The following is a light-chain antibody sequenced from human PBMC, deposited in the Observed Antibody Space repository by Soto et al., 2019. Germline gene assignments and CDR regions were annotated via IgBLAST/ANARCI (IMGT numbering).Light chain of an antibody. J-gene: IGLJ1*01. CDR1: SSDVGGYNY. CDR2: DVS. CDR3: SSYIPNNSTYV. Sequence: QSALTQPASLSGSPGQSITISCTVTSSDVGGYNYVSWYQHHPGKAPKRMIHDVSNRPSGVSNRFSGSKSGNTASLTISGRQAEDEADYCCSSYIPNNSTYVFGTGTKVTVL. V-gene: IGLV2-14*03.